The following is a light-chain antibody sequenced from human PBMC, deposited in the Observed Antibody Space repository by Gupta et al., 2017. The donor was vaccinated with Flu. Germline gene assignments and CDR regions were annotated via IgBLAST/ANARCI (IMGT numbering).Light chain of an antibody. J-gene: IGLJ2*01. Sequence: QSVLPQPPSASATPGQRVTISCSGSSSNIGSNYVYWYQQRPGTAPRLLIYRNNQRPSGVPDRFSGSKSGTSAALAISGLRAEDEADYYCAAWDDSGSDPGFGGGTKLTVL. CDR2: RNN. V-gene: IGLV1-47*01. CDR1: SSNIGSNY. CDR3: AAWDDSGSDPG.